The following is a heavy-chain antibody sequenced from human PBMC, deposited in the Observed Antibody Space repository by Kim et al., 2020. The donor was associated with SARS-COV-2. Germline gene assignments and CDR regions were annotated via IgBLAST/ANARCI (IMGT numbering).Heavy chain of an antibody. V-gene: IGHV4-39*01. CDR3: ARLVSENSAVEY. Sequence: SETLSLTCTVSGDSISRSSNYWGWIRQPPGKGLEWIGSINYSGNTYYNPSLKSRVTISVDTSKNQFSLKMRSVTAVDTAVYYCARLVSENSAVEYWGQGT. CDR1: GDSISRSSNY. J-gene: IGHJ4*02. CDR2: INYSGNT.